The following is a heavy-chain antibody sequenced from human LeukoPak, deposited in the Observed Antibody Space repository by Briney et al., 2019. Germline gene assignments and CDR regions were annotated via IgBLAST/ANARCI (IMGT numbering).Heavy chain of an antibody. CDR1: GGSISSTSYY. CDR3: GRAPDY. J-gene: IGHJ4*02. CDR2: IYSSGST. V-gene: IGHV4-39*02. Sequence: PSETLSLTCTVSGGSISSTSYYWGRIRQPPGKGLEWIGSIYSSGSTYYSPSLKSRVTISEDTSKAHFSLKLSSVTAADTGVYYCGRAPDYWGQGTLVTVSS.